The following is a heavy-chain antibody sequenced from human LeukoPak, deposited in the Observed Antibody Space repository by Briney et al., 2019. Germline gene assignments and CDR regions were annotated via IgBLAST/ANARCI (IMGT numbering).Heavy chain of an antibody. Sequence: SVKVSCKPSGYTFTSYYMHWVRHAPGQGVECMGIINPRGGRTSYEQKFQGRVTMTRDTSTRTVYMELRSLRSADTAVYYCARTTDSSGFTIDYWGQGTLVTVSS. V-gene: IGHV1-46*01. CDR2: INPRGGRT. J-gene: IGHJ4*02. CDR3: ARTTDSSGFTIDY. CDR1: GYTFTSYY. D-gene: IGHD3-22*01.